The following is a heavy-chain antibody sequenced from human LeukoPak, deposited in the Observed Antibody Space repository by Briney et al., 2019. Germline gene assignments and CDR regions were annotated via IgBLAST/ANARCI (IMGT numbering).Heavy chain of an antibody. D-gene: IGHD1-26*01. J-gene: IGHJ4*02. Sequence: GGSLRLSCAASGFTFSSYAMNWVRQAPGKGLEWVSAISGSGSTTYYADSVKGRFTTSRDNSKNTLYLQINSLRAEDTAVFYCARELGRGFDSWGQGTLVTVSS. CDR2: ISGSGSTT. CDR3: ARELGRGFDS. CDR1: GFTFSSYA. V-gene: IGHV3-23*01.